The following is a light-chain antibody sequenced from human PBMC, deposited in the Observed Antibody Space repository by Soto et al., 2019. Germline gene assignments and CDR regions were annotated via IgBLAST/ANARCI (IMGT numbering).Light chain of an antibody. CDR2: KAS. J-gene: IGKJ1*01. CDR1: QSIGSW. Sequence: DLQMTQSPSTLSASVGDRVTITCRASQSIGSWVAWYQQKPGKAPKLLIYKASSLESGVPSRFSGSGSGTGFTLTISSLQPDDFASYYCQQYGSYSPWTFGQGTKVEIK. V-gene: IGKV1-5*03. CDR3: QQYGSYSPWT.